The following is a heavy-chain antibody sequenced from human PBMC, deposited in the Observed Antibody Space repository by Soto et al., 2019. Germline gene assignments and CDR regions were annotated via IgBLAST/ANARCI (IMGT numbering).Heavy chain of an antibody. V-gene: IGHV3-11*01. D-gene: IGHD2-8*01. J-gene: IGHJ3*02. CDR3: ARAYFDAFNI. Sequence: GGSLRLSCAASGFTFRDYYMTWIRQAPGKGLEWVSYISSSGTGIYYADSVKGRFTISRDNAKNSLFLQMSSMRAEDTAVYYCARAYFDAFNIWGQGTMVTVSS. CDR2: ISSSGTGI. CDR1: GFTFRDYY.